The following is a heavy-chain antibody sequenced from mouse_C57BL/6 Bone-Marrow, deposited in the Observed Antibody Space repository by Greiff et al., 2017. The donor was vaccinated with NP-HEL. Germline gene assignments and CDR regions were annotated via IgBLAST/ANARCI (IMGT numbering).Heavy chain of an antibody. CDR3: ATLPSYGYYVWFAY. D-gene: IGHD2-3*01. CDR1: GYSFTGYF. J-gene: IGHJ3*01. Sequence: EVQLQQSGPELVKPGDSVKISCKASGYSFTGYFMNWVMQSHGKSLEWIGRINPYNGDTFYNQKLKGTATFTVDKASSTVHMEIRSLTSEDSAVYYCATLPSYGYYVWFAYWGKGTLVTVSA. CDR2: INPYNGDT. V-gene: IGHV1-20*01.